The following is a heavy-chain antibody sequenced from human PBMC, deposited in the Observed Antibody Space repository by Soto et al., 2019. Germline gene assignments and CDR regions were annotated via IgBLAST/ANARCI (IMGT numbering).Heavy chain of an antibody. CDR1: GYTFTSYA. CDR2: INAGNGNT. CDR3: ARRSGYSYGYLDY. Sequence: VKVSCKASGYTFTSYAMHWVRQAPGQRLEWMGWINAGNGNTKYSQKFQGRVTITRDTSASTAYMELSSLRSEDTAVYYCARRSGYSYGYLDYWGQGTLVTVS. V-gene: IGHV1-3*01. D-gene: IGHD5-18*01. J-gene: IGHJ4*02.